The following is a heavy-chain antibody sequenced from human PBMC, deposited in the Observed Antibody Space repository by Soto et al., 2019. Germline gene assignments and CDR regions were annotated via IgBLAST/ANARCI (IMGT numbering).Heavy chain of an antibody. V-gene: IGHV1-18*01. CDR1: GYTFTGYG. J-gene: IGHJ4*02. Sequence: QAQLVQYGAEVKEPGASVKVSCKASGYTFTGYGITWVRQAPGQGLGWMGWASPLSATTNYAPKFQGRVRMPTDTSTNMRHMERRRLRPDETAVYYCARGCAEWEDYWGQGNLDTVS. D-gene: IGHD1-26*01. CDR3: ARGCAEWEDY. CDR2: ASPLSATT.